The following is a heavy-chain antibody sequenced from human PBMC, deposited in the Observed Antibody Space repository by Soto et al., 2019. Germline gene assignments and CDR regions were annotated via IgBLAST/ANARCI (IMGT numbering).Heavy chain of an antibody. J-gene: IGHJ4*02. CDR3: AKIPPSHYDNSGYNFDY. D-gene: IGHD3-22*01. CDR1: GLSFSTYA. Sequence: VQLLESGGGLVQPGGSLRLSCAASGLSFSTYAMSWVRQAPGKGLEWVSAISSSGGSTYYADSMKGRFTISRDNPKNTLNLQMNSLRVEDTAVYYCAKIPPSHYDNSGYNFDYWGQGTLVTVSS. V-gene: IGHV3-23*01. CDR2: ISSSGGST.